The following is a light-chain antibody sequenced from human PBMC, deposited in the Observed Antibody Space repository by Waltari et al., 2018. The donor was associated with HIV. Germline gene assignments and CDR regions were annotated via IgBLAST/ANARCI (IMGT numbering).Light chain of an antibody. CDR2: DNS. CDR3: GTWDRTLGGGV. Sequence: QSVLTQPPSVSAAPGQKVTISCSRSSSNIGTDYVSWYQPVPGAAPRLLIYDNSKRPSGIPDRFSGSESGTSATLAITGLQTGDEADYYCGTWDRTLGGGVFGGGTKLTVL. CDR1: SSNIGTDY. V-gene: IGLV1-51*01. J-gene: IGLJ3*02.